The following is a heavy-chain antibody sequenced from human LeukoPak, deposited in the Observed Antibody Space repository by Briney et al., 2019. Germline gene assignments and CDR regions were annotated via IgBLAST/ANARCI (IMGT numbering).Heavy chain of an antibody. J-gene: IGHJ4*02. CDR1: GVAISSHF. Sequence: SETLSLTCTFSGVAISSHFWSWIRQPAGKGMEWIGRIYTSGTTNYNPSFKSRVTMSVDPSKNQFSLRLSSVTAADTAVYYCARGYDTIHFEYWGQGTLVTVSS. CDR2: IYTSGTT. D-gene: IGHD3-9*01. CDR3: ARGYDTIHFEY. V-gene: IGHV4-4*07.